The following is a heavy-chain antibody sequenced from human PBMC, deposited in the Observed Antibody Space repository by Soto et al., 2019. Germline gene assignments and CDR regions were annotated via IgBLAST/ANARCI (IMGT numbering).Heavy chain of an antibody. Sequence: EVQLVESGGGLVQPGRSLRLSCAASGFTFEDYAMHWVRQAPGKGLEWVSGISWNSGSIGYADSVKGRFTISRDNAKNSLYLQMNSLRAEDTALYYCAKDGHTGYSGFDYWGQGTLVTVSS. D-gene: IGHD3-10*01. CDR3: AKDGHTGYSGFDY. CDR1: GFTFEDYA. V-gene: IGHV3-9*01. J-gene: IGHJ4*02. CDR2: ISWNSGSI.